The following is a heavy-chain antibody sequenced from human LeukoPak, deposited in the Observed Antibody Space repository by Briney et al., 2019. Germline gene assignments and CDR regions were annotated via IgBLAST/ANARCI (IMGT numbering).Heavy chain of an antibody. J-gene: IGHJ6*02. CDR2: LSESGDRT. CDR3: AKVWFGELSWVDV. D-gene: IGHD3-10*01. CDR1: GFTFSSYA. Sequence: GGSLRLSCAASGFTFSSYAMNWVRQAPGKGLEWVSGLSESGDRTNYADSVKGRFTISRDNSKNTLYLQMNSLRAEDTAVYYCAKVWFGELSWVDVWGQGTTVTVSS. V-gene: IGHV3-23*01.